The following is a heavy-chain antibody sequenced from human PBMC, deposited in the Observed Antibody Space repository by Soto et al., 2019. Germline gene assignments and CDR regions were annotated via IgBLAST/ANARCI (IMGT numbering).Heavy chain of an antibody. Sequence: PSETLSLTCTVSGGSISSGGYHWSWIRQHPGKGLEWIGYIYYSGSTYYNPSLKSRVTISVDTSKNQFSLKLSSVTAADTAVYYCARDRNFWSGYYYYGMDVWGQGTTVTVSS. V-gene: IGHV4-31*03. J-gene: IGHJ6*02. D-gene: IGHD3-3*01. CDR2: IYYSGST. CDR3: ARDRNFWSGYYYYGMDV. CDR1: GGSISSGGYH.